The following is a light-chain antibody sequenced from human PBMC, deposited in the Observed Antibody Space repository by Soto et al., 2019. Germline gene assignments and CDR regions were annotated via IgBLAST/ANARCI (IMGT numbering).Light chain of an antibody. Sequence: DIQMTQSPSSLSASVGDRVTITCRASQSISTYLNWYQHKPGKAPKVLIYAVSSLQSGVPSRFSGSGSGTDFTLTITSLQPEDSATYYCQHSYGTPRTFGQGTKVDLK. J-gene: IGKJ1*01. CDR3: QHSYGTPRT. CDR1: QSISTY. V-gene: IGKV1-39*01. CDR2: AVS.